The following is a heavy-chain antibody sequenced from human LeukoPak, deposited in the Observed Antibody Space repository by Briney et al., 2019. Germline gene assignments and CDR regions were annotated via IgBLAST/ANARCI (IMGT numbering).Heavy chain of an antibody. D-gene: IGHD5-18*01. CDR1: GVSINTCCYY. J-gene: IGHJ4*02. CDR3: ARGRSYGFDFDS. Sequence: SETLSLTCDVSGVSINTCCYYWTWIRQPPGKGLEWIGYKYFSGSTRYNSSLRSRLTISLDTSKNQFSLRLTSVTAADTAVYYCARGRSYGFDFDSWGPGTLVIVSS. V-gene: IGHV4-61*01. CDR2: KYFSGST.